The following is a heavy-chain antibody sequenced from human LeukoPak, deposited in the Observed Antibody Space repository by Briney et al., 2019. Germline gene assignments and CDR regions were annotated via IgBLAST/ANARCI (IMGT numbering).Heavy chain of an antibody. CDR2: INPNSGGT. CDR1: GYTFTAYY. V-gene: IGHV1-2*02. J-gene: IGHJ4*02. D-gene: IGHD3-22*01. CDR3: ARVGGEYYDSSGYDY. Sequence: ASVKVSCKASGYTFTAYYMHWVRQAPGQGLEWMGWINPNSGGTNYAQKFQGRVTMTRDTSISTAYMELSRLRSDDTAVYYCARVGGEYYDSSGYDYWGQGTLVTVSS.